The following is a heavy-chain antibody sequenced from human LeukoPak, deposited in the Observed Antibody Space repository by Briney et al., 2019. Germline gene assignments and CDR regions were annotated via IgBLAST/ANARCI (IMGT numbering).Heavy chain of an antibody. Sequence: GGSLRLSCATSGFTFSSYSMHWVRQAPGKGLEWVSYISSSSSAIKYADSVKGRFTISRDNAKNSLYLQMNSLRDKDTAVYYCARDLYYGFDYWGQGTLVNVSS. CDR3: ARDLYYGFDY. CDR2: ISSSSSAI. CDR1: GFTFSSYS. V-gene: IGHV3-48*02. J-gene: IGHJ4*02. D-gene: IGHD1-26*01.